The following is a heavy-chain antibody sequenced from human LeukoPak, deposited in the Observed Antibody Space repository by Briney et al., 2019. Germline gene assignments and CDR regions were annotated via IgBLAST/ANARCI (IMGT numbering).Heavy chain of an antibody. J-gene: IGHJ5*02. Sequence: PSETLSLTCTVSGYSISSGHYWSWVRQPPGKGLEWIGEVNRSGSTNYNPSLKSRVTISVDTSKNQFSLKLTSVTAADMAVYYCARHPIDILTGVSGLNWFDPWGQGTLVTVSS. CDR2: VNRSGST. V-gene: IGHV4-38-2*02. CDR1: GYSISSGHY. CDR3: ARHPIDILTGVSGLNWFDP. D-gene: IGHD3-9*01.